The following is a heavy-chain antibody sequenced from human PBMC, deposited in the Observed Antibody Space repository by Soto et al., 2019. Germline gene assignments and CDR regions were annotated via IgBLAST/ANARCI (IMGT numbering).Heavy chain of an antibody. V-gene: IGHV4-39*01. J-gene: IGHJ3*02. CDR2: IYYSGST. CDR3: ARHANRNYYDAFDI. Sequence: QLQLQESGPGLVKPSENLSLTCTVSGGSITGGTYHWDWIRQPPGKGLEWIGSIYYSGSTDSNPSLKSRATISVDTSKNQFSLKLTSVTAADTAVYYCARHANRNYYDAFDIWGQGTMVTVSS. CDR1: GGSITGGTYH. D-gene: IGHD3-10*01.